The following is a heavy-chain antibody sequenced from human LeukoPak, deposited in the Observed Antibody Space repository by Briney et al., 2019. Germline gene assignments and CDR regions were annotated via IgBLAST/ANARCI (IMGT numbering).Heavy chain of an antibody. CDR1: GFTFTTYS. J-gene: IGHJ4*02. V-gene: IGHV3-21*03. CDR2: ISSDGAYI. CDR3: ARGMGDSTPTSCYGKYFDC. D-gene: IGHD2-2*01. Sequence: GGSLRLSCAASGFTFTTYSMNWVRQAPGKGLEWVSSISSDGAYIYYADSVKGRFTISRDNANNSLFLQMNSLRAEDKGVYYYARGMGDSTPTSCYGKYFDCWGPGTLVTVSS.